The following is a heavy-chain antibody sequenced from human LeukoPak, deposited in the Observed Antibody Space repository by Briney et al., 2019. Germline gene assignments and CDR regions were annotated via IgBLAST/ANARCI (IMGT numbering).Heavy chain of an antibody. J-gene: IGHJ5*02. CDR3: AKKPSYDILTGYSPPPNWFDP. CDR1: GFTFSSYA. Sequence: PGGSLRLSCVASGFTFSSYAMSWVRQAPGKGLEWVSAISGSGGSTYYADSVKGRFTISRDNSKNTLYLQMNSLRAEDTAVYYCAKKPSYDILTGYSPPPNWFDPWGQGTLVTVSS. CDR2: ISGSGGST. V-gene: IGHV3-23*01. D-gene: IGHD3-9*01.